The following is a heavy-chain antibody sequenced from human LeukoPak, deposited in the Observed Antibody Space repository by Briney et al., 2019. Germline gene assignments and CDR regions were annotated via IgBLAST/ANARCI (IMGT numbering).Heavy chain of an antibody. D-gene: IGHD3-3*01. CDR3: ARKFITIFGVVMDFDY. CDR1: GFTFSNYA. V-gene: IGHV3-30*04. Sequence: GGSLRLTCAASGFTFSNYAMHWLRQPPAKELEGVVVMSYDGSHKYYAASVKGRFTISRDNSKNTLYLQMNSLRGEDTAVYYCARKFITIFGVVMDFDYWGQGNLVTVSS. J-gene: IGHJ4*02. CDR2: MSYDGSHK.